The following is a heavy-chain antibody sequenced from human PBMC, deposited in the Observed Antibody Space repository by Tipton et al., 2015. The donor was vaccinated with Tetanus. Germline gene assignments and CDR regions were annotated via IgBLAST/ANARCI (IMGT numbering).Heavy chain of an antibody. V-gene: IGHV3-74*01. Sequence: SLRLSCAASGFTSESHYMHWVRQTPGKGLLWISRINPDGRRTNYADSVKGRFTISRDNAKNTVYLQVNSLRAEDTAVYFCARRSLTNYGLDVWGQGTPVTVSS. CDR2: INPDGRRT. J-gene: IGHJ6*02. CDR3: ARRSLTNYGLDV. D-gene: IGHD1-1*01. CDR1: GFTSESHY.